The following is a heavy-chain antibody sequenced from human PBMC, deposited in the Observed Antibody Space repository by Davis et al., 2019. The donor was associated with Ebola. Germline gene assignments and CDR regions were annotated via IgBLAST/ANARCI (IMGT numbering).Heavy chain of an antibody. CDR3: ARDLFEYYDFWSGVFDP. Sequence: GESLKISCAASGFTFSSYAMHWVRQAPGKGLEWVAVISYDGSNKYYADSVKGRFTISRDNSKNTLYLQMNSLRAEDTAVYYCARDLFEYYDFWSGVFDPWGQGTLVTVSS. CDR2: ISYDGSNK. D-gene: IGHD3-3*01. V-gene: IGHV3-30*14. CDR1: GFTFSSYA. J-gene: IGHJ5*02.